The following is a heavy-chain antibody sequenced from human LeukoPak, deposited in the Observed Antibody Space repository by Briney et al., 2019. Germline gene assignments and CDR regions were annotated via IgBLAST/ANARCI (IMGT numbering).Heavy chain of an antibody. D-gene: IGHD3-10*01. CDR1: GGPVNSGSYY. Sequence: PSETLSLTCTVSGGPVNSGSYYWSWMRQPPGKGLEWVGYIYYGGSTKYNPSLRSRVTISLDTSKNQFSLKLTSVTAADTAVYYCARDIIMVRAYFDPWGQGTRVTVSS. CDR3: ARDIIMVRAYFDP. V-gene: IGHV4-61*01. CDR2: IYYGGST. J-gene: IGHJ5*02.